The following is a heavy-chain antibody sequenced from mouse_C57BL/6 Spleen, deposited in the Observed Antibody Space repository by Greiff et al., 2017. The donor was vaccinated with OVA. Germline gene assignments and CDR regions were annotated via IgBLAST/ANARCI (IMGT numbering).Heavy chain of an antibody. CDR3: ARDEDSNTGMDY. D-gene: IGHD2-5*01. CDR1: GFTFSSYA. V-gene: IGHV5-4*01. J-gene: IGHJ4*01. Sequence: DVMLVESGGGLVKPGGSLKLSCAASGFTFSSYAMSWVRQTPEKRLEWVATISDGGSYTYYPDNVKGRFTISRDNAKNNLYLQMSHLKSEDTAMYYCARDEDSNTGMDYWGQGTSVTVSS. CDR2: ISDGGSYT.